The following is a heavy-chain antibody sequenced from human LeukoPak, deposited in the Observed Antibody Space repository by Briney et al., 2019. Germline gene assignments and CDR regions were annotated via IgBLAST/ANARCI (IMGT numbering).Heavy chain of an antibody. CDR1: GGSFSGYY. Sequence: SETLSLTCAVYGGSFSGYYWNWIRQPPGKGLEWIGEINHSGSTNYNPSLKSRVTISVDTSKNQFSLKLGSVTAADTAVYYCARGLGDSSGYYFDYWGQGTLVTVSS. CDR2: INHSGST. D-gene: IGHD3-22*01. CDR3: ARGLGDSSGYYFDY. V-gene: IGHV4-34*01. J-gene: IGHJ4*02.